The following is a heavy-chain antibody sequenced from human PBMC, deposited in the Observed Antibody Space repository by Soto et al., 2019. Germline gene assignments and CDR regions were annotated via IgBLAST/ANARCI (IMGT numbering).Heavy chain of an antibody. V-gene: IGHV1-69*06. J-gene: IGHJ5*02. D-gene: IGHD6-6*01. CDR1: GGTFSSYA. CDR3: AREHSSPYLFDP. CDR2: IIPIFGTA. Sequence: QVQLVQSGAEVKKPGSSVKVSCKASGGTFSSYAISWVRQAPGQGLEWMGGIIPIFGTANYAQKFQGRVTITADKPTSTAYMELSSLRSEDTPVYYCAREHSSPYLFDPWGQGTLVTVSS.